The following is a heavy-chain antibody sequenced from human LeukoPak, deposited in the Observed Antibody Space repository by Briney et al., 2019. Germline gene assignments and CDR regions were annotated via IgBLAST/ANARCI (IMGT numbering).Heavy chain of an antibody. CDR1: GGTFSSYA. CDR2: IIPIFGTA. Sequence: ASVKVSCKASGGTFSSYAISWVRQAPGQGLEWMGGIIPIFGTANYAQKFQGRVTITADESTSTAYMELSSLRSEDTAVYYCARVGGYCSSTSCYGLYGMDVWGQGITVTVSS. CDR3: ARVGGYCSSTSCYGLYGMDV. D-gene: IGHD2-2*01. V-gene: IGHV1-69*13. J-gene: IGHJ6*02.